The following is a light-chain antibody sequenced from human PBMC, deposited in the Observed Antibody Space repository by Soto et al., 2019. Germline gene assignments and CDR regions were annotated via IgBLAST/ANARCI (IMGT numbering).Light chain of an antibody. CDR3: SSYGSSTPVV. J-gene: IGLJ2*01. Sequence: QSVLTQPASVSGSPGQSITISCTGTSSDVGGYNYVSWYQQHPGTAPKLMIYDVSYRPSGVSNRFSGSKSGNTASLTISGLQAEDDADYYCSSYGSSTPVVFGGGTKLTVL. CDR2: DVS. V-gene: IGLV2-14*01. CDR1: SSDVGGYNY.